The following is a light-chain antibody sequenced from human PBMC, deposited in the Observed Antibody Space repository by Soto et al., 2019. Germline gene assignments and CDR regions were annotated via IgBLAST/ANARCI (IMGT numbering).Light chain of an antibody. Sequence: QSVLTQPPSASGTPGQRVTISCSGSSSNIGSNYVYWYQQLPGTAPKLLIYRNNQRPSWVPDRFSGSKSGTSASLAISGLRSEDEADYYCAAWDDSLSRPVFGGGTKLTVL. CDR3: AAWDDSLSRPV. CDR2: RNN. CDR1: SSNIGSNY. V-gene: IGLV1-47*01. J-gene: IGLJ2*01.